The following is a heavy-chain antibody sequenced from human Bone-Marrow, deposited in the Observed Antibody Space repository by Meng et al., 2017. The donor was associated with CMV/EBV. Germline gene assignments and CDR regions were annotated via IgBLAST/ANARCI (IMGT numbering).Heavy chain of an antibody. Sequence: GESLKISCAASGFPFSSFEMNWVRQVPGKGLEWVSYITRSGGTIYYADSVKGRFTMSRDNAKSSLYLQMSSLRAEDTAVYYCAREHSSTSSFDYWGQGTLVTVSS. CDR3: AREHSSTSSFDY. CDR1: GFPFSSFE. D-gene: IGHD2-2*01. J-gene: IGHJ4*02. CDR2: ITRSGGTI. V-gene: IGHV3-48*03.